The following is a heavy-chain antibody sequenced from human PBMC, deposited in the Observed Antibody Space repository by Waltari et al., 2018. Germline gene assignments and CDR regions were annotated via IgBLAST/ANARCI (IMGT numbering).Heavy chain of an antibody. D-gene: IGHD5-12*01. CDR3: ASVVGGYSGVARYNGFVP. CDR2: IRADDEHT. CDR1: GYTFTSYG. J-gene: IGHJ5*02. Sequence: QVQLVQSGAEVKKPGASVKVSCKASGYTFTSYGISWVRQAPGQGREWMSEIRADDEHTNYAQNLEGRVNVSTDTSTSTAYMELRRLRSDDTAVYDWASVVGGYSGVARYNGFVPWVQGTLVTVSS. V-gene: IGHV1-18*01.